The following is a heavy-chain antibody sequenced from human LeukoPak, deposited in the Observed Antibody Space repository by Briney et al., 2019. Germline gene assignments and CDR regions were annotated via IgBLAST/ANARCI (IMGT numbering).Heavy chain of an antibody. CDR1: GFTFSSYE. D-gene: IGHD3-10*01. CDR3: SREGHNGSGGFSTA. CDR2: ISSSGSTI. J-gene: IGHJ5*02. Sequence: GGSLRLSCAASGFTFSSYEMNWVRQAPGKGLEWVSYISSSGSTIYYADSVKGRFTISRDNAKNSLYLQMNSLRVEDTAVYYCSREGHNGSGGFSTAWGQGTLVTVSS. V-gene: IGHV3-48*03.